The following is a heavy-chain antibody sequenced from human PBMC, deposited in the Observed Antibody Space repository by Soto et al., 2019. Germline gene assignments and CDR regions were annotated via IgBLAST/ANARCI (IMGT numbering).Heavy chain of an antibody. CDR3: AKARYYDSTGYLYYFDY. V-gene: IGHV3-23*01. Sequence: LRLSCAASGFTFSSYAMSWVRQAPGKGLEWVSSISGSGGSTYYADSVKGRFTISRDNSKNTLYLQMNSLRAEDTAVYYCAKARYYDSTGYLYYFDYWGQGTLVTVSS. CDR1: GFTFSSYA. D-gene: IGHD3-22*01. CDR2: ISGSGGST. J-gene: IGHJ4*02.